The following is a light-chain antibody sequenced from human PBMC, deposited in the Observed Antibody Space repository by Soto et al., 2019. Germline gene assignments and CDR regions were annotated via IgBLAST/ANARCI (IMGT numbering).Light chain of an antibody. CDR2: DVS. J-gene: IGLJ2*01. Sequence: HSALTQPASVSGSPGQSITISCTGTSSDVGGYNYVSWYQQHPGKAPKLMIYDVSNRPSGVSNRFSGSKSGNTASLTISGLQAEDEADYYCSSYTSSSTPLFGGGTKLTVL. CDR3: SSYTSSSTPL. CDR1: SSDVGGYNY. V-gene: IGLV2-14*01.